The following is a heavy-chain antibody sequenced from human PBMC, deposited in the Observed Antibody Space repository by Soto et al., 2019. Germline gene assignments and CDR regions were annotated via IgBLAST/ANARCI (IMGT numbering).Heavy chain of an antibody. CDR3: ARVDTDYAHFQH. V-gene: IGHV3-30-3*01. J-gene: IGHJ1*01. Sequence: QVQLVESGGGVVQPGRSLRLSCAASGFTFSSYAMHWVRQAPGKGLEWVAVMVYDGSKQYYADSVKGRFTLSRDNSKNTLYLQMNSLRPEDTAVYYCARVDTDYAHFQHWGQGTLVTVSS. CDR1: GFTFSSYA. D-gene: IGHD4-17*01. CDR2: MVYDGSKQ.